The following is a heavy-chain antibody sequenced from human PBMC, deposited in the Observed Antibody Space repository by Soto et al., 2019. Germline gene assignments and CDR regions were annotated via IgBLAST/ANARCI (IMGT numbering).Heavy chain of an antibody. V-gene: IGHV4-34*10. D-gene: IGHD1-26*01. CDR2: INHSGST. Sequence: SETLSLTCAVYGGSFSGYYWSWIRQPPGKGPEWIGEINHSGSTYYADSVKGRFTISRDNSKNTLYLQINSLRAEDTAVYYCAKESPDITIVGATNYFDYWGQGALVTVSS. CDR3: AKESPDITIVGATNYFDY. J-gene: IGHJ4*02. CDR1: GGSFSGYY.